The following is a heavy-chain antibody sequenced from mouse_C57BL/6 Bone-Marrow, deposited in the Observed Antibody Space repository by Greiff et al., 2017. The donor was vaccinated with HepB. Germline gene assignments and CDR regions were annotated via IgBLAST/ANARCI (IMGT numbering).Heavy chain of an antibody. CDR3: ARYRNYGNFFYAMDY. V-gene: IGHV3-8*01. CDR1: GYSITSDY. Sequence: VQLQQSGPGLAKPSQTLSLTCSVTGYSITSDYWNWIRKFPGNKLEYMGYISYSGNTYYNPSLKSLLSITRDTSTKHYYLQLNSVTTEDTATYYCARYRNYGNFFYAMDYWGQGTSVTVSS. D-gene: IGHD2-1*01. J-gene: IGHJ4*01. CDR2: ISYSGNT.